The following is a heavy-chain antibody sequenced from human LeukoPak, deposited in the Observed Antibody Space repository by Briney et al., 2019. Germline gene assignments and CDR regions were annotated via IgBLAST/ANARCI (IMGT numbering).Heavy chain of an antibody. CDR2: IYYSGST. V-gene: IGHV4-59*01. CDR3: ARGHDYGDYEAFDI. Sequence: SETLSLTCTVSGGSISSYYWSWIRQPPGKGLEWIGYIYYSGSTNYNPSLKSRVTISVDTSKNQFSLKLSSVTAADTAVYYCARGHDYGDYEAFDIWGQGTMVTVSS. J-gene: IGHJ3*02. D-gene: IGHD4-17*01. CDR1: GGSISSYY.